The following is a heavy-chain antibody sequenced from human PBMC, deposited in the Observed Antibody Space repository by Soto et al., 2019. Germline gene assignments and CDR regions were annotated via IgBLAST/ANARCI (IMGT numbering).Heavy chain of an antibody. CDR1: GFTFSSYG. CDR2: ISYDGSNK. D-gene: IGHD6-13*01. Sequence: PGGSLRLSCAASGFTFSSYGMHWVRQAPGKGLEWVAVISYDGSNKYYADSVKGRFTISRDNSKNTLYLQMNSLRAEDTAVYYCAKDSAHFGYSSSWPLDYWGQGTLVTVSS. CDR3: AKDSAHFGYSSSWPLDY. J-gene: IGHJ4*02. V-gene: IGHV3-30*18.